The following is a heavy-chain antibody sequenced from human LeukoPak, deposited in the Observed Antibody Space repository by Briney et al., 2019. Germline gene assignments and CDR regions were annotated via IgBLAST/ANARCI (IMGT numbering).Heavy chain of an antibody. CDR2: ISSSGSTI. V-gene: IGHV3-11*04. Sequence: GGSLRLSCAASGFTFSDYYMSWIRQAPGKGLEWVSYISSSGSTIYYADSVKGRFTISRDNAKNSLYLQMNSLRAEDTAVYYCARDLYYYGSGTDSEDAPFDYWGQGTLVTVSS. CDR3: ARDLYYYGSGTDSEDAPFDY. D-gene: IGHD3-10*01. J-gene: IGHJ4*02. CDR1: GFTFSDYY.